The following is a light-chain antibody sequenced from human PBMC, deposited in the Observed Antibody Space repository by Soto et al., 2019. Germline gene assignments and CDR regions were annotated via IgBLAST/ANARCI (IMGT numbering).Light chain of an antibody. Sequence: DIQMTQSPSALSVSVGDRFTITCRASHSISSWLAWYQQKPGKAPKLLIYKASSLESGVPSRFSGSGSGTDFTLTISSLQPDDFATYYCQQYNSYSPLTFGGGTKVDIK. J-gene: IGKJ4*01. CDR1: HSISSW. CDR2: KAS. V-gene: IGKV1-5*03. CDR3: QQYNSYSPLT.